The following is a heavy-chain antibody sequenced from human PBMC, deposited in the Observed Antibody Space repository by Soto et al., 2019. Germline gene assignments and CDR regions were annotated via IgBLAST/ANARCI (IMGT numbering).Heavy chain of an antibody. CDR2: IIPTFGRT. J-gene: IGHJ6*02. D-gene: IGHD3-10*02. CDR3: ARDPLSSSAMDV. Sequence: VSCKASGDTFSSYAISWVRQAPGKGLEWMGKIIPTFGRTNYAQKFQGRLTISADDSTSTAYMELSSLLSEDTAVYYCARDPLSSSAMDVWGQGTTVTVSS. CDR1: GDTFSSYA. V-gene: IGHV1-69*15.